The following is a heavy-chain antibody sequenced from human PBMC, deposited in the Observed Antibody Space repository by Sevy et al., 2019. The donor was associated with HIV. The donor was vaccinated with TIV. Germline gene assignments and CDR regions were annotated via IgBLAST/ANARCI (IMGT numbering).Heavy chain of an antibody. J-gene: IGHJ4*02. V-gene: IGHV5-51*01. Sequence: GESLKISCKGSGYNFSGYWVGWVRQMPGKGLEWMGIIYPTDSHIIYSPSLQGQVTISVDKSITTAYLQWRSLKTSDTAMSYCASSSFYYDNSGFYPFDFWGQGTLVTVSS. CDR3: ASSSFYYDNSGFYPFDF. D-gene: IGHD3-22*01. CDR2: IYPTDSHI. CDR1: GYNFSGYW.